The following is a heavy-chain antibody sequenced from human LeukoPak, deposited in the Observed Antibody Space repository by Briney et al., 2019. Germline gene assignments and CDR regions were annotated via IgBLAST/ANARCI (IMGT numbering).Heavy chain of an antibody. CDR2: INWNGGST. J-gene: IGHJ4*02. D-gene: IGHD3-22*01. Sequence: GGSLRLSCAASGFTFDDYGMSWVRQAPGKGLEWVSGINWNGGSTGYPDSVKGRFTISRDNAKNSLYLQMNSLRAEDTALYYCARLDGGYYDSSGYPFDYWGQGTLVTVSS. CDR1: GFTFDDYG. CDR3: ARLDGGYYDSSGYPFDY. V-gene: IGHV3-20*04.